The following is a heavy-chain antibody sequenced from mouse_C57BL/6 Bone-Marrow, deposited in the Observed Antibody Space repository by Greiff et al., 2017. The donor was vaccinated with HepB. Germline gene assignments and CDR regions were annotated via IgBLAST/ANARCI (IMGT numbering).Heavy chain of an antibody. CDR1: GYTFTSYW. J-gene: IGHJ1*03. V-gene: IGHV1-64*01. CDR3: ARSRYDGYYDWYFDV. Sequence: QVQLQQPGAELVKPGASVKLSCKASGYTFTSYWMHWVKQRPGQGLEWIGMIHPNSGSTNYNEKFKSKATLTVDKSSSTAYMQLSSLTSEASAVYYCARSRYDGYYDWYFDVWGTGTTVTVSS. CDR2: IHPNSGST. D-gene: IGHD2-3*01.